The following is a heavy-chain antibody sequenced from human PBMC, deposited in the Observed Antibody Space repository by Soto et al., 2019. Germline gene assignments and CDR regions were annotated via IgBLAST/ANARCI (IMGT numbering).Heavy chain of an antibody. CDR2: ISFDGINR. CDR3: AKAGLRGVIIVSFDY. CDR1: AFAFSTYA. D-gene: IGHD3-10*01. V-gene: IGHV3-30*18. J-gene: IGHJ4*02. Sequence: GGSLRLSCAASAFAFSTYAMHWVRQAPGKGLEWVAIISFDGINRFYANSVKGRFTISRDNSKNTLYLQMNSLRAEDTAVYYCAKAGLRGVIIVSFDYWGPGTLVTVSS.